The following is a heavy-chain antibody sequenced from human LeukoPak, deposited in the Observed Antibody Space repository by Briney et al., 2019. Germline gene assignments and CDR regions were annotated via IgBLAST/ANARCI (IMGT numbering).Heavy chain of an antibody. Sequence: SETLSLTCTVSGGSTSSYYWSWIRQPPGKGLEWIGYIYYSGSTNYNPSLKSRVTISVDTSKNEFSLKLSSVTAADTAVYYCARRVGNGWYGYFDYWGQGTLVTVSS. V-gene: IGHV4-59*08. J-gene: IGHJ4*02. CDR3: ARRVGNGWYGYFDY. CDR1: GGSTSSYY. CDR2: IYYSGST. D-gene: IGHD6-19*01.